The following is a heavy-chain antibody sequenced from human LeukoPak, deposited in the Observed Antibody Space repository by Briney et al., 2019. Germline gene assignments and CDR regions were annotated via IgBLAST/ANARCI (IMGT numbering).Heavy chain of an antibody. Sequence: PGGSLRLSCAASGFTFSSYAMSWVRQAPGKGLERVSAISGSGGSTYYADSVKGRFTISRDNSKNTLYLQMNSLRAEDTAVYYCAKDLSSVVGYYDSSGYYPFDYWGQGTLVTVSS. D-gene: IGHD3-22*01. V-gene: IGHV3-23*01. CDR1: GFTFSSYA. J-gene: IGHJ4*02. CDR2: ISGSGGST. CDR3: AKDLSSVVGYYDSSGYYPFDY.